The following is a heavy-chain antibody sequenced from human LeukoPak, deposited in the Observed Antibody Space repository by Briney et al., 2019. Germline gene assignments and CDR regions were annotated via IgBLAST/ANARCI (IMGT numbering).Heavy chain of an antibody. V-gene: IGHV3-23*01. CDR3: ARGGRYYYDSSGYFNY. D-gene: IGHD3-22*01. Sequence: GGSLRLSCAASGFTFSSYAMSLVRQAPGKGLEWVSAISGSGGSTYYADSVKGRFTISRDNSKNTLYLQMNSLRAEDTAVYYCARGGRYYYDSSGYFNYWGQGTLVTVSS. CDR1: GFTFSSYA. CDR2: ISGSGGST. J-gene: IGHJ4*02.